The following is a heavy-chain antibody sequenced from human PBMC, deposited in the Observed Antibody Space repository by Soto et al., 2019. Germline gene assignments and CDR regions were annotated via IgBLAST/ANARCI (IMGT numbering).Heavy chain of an antibody. CDR1: GYTFTSYG. J-gene: IGHJ5*02. CDR2: ISAYNGNT. CDR3: ARDLLVGHDYGLPFDP. Sequence: QVQLVQSGAEVKKPGASVKVSCKASGYTFTSYGISWVRQAPGQGLEWMGWISAYNGNTNYAQKRQGRGSMTTATSASTAYMELRSLRSDDTAVYYCARDLLVGHDYGLPFDPWGQGTLVTVSS. V-gene: IGHV1-18*01. D-gene: IGHD4-17*01.